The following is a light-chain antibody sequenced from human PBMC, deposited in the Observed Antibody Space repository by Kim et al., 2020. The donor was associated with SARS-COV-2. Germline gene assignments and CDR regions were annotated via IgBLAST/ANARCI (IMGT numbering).Light chain of an antibody. CDR3: QAWDSSTVV. V-gene: IGLV3-1*01. CDR2: QDS. J-gene: IGLJ2*01. Sequence: SYELTQPPSVSVSPGQTASITSSGDKLGDKYACWYQQKPGQSPVLVIYQDSKRLSGIPERFSGSNSGNTATLNISGTQAMDEADYYCQAWDSSTVVFGGGTQLTVL. CDR1: KLGDKY.